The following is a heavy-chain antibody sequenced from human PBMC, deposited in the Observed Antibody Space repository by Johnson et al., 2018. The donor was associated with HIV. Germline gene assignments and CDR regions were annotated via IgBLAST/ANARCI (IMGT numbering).Heavy chain of an antibody. CDR1: GFTFSDYY. CDR3: ARVGAFGDGISLGAFDI. Sequence: QGQLVESVGGLVKPGGSLRLSCAASGFTFSDYYMSWIRQAPGKGLEWVSYISSSGSTIYYADSVKGRFTISRDNAKNSLYLQMNSLRAGDTAVYYWARVGAFGDGISLGAFDIWGQGTMVTVSS. D-gene: IGHD3-10*01. J-gene: IGHJ3*02. CDR2: ISSSGSTI. V-gene: IGHV3-11*04.